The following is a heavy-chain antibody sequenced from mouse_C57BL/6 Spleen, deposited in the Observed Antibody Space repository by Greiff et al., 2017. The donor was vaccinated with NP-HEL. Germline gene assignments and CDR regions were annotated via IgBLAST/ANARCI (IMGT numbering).Heavy chain of an antibody. V-gene: IGHV1-52*01. CDR1: GYTFTSYW. CDR3: ARGLYQGYFDV. J-gene: IGHJ1*03. CDR2: IDPSDSET. D-gene: IGHD2-1*01. Sequence: QVQLQQPGAELVRPGSSVKLSCKASGYTFTSYWMHWVKQRPIQGLEWIGNIDPSDSETHYNQKFKDKATLTVDKSSSTAYMQLSSLTSEDSAVYYCARGLYQGYFDVWGTGTTVTVSS.